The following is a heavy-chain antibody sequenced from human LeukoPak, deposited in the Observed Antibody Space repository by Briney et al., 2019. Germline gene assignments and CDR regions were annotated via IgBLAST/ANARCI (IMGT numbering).Heavy chain of an antibody. Sequence: ASVKVSCKASGYTFTSYGISWVRQAPGQGLEWMGWISAYNGNTNYAQKLQGRVTMTTDTSTSTAYMELRSLRSDDTAVYYCARGMSDSSGYYYEEYYLDYWGQGALVTVSS. CDR2: ISAYNGNT. J-gene: IGHJ4*02. CDR3: ARGMSDSSGYYYEEYYLDY. V-gene: IGHV1-18*01. CDR1: GYTFTSYG. D-gene: IGHD3-22*01.